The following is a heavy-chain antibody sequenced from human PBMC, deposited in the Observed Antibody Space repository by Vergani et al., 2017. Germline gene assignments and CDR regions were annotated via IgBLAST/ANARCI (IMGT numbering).Heavy chain of an antibody. V-gene: IGHV3-7*01. D-gene: IGHD3-22*01. CDR2: IKQDGSEK. CDR3: AIDSSGYSFDP. Sequence: EVQLVESGGGLVQPGGSLRLSCAASGFTFSNYWMTWVRQAPGKGLEWVANIKQDGSEKYYVDSVKGRFTISRDNAKNSLYLQMNSLRAEDTAVYYCAIDSSGYSFDPWGQGTLVTVSS. J-gene: IGHJ5*02. CDR1: GFTFSNYW.